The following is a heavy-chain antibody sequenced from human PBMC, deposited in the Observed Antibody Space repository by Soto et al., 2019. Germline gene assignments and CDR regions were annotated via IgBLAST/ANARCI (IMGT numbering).Heavy chain of an antibody. D-gene: IGHD3-9*01. V-gene: IGHV3-23*01. CDR3: AKAPPRTGPAPFYYYGMDV. J-gene: IGHJ6*02. CDR1: GFTFSSYA. Sequence: GGSLRLSCAASGFTFSSYAMSWVRQAPGKGLEWVSAISGSGGSTYYADSVKGRFTISRDNSKNTLYLQMNSLRAEDTAVYYCAKAPPRTGPAPFYYYGMDVWGQGTTVTVSS. CDR2: ISGSGGST.